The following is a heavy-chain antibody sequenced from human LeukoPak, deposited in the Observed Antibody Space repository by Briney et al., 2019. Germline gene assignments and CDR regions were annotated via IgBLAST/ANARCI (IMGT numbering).Heavy chain of an antibody. D-gene: IGHD1-26*01. CDR2: IYHSGST. J-gene: IGHJ5*02. CDR3: AREIVGATSWFDP. V-gene: IGHV4-34*01. CDR1: GGSFSGYY. Sequence: SETLSLTCAVYGGSFSGYYWSWIRQPPGKGLEWIGSIYHSGSTYYNPSLKSRVTISVDTSKNQFSLKLSSVTAADTAVYYCAREIVGATSWFDPWGQGTLVTVSS.